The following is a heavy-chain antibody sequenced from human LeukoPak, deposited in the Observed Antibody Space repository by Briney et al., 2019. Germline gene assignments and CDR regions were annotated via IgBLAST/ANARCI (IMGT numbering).Heavy chain of an antibody. CDR1: GFIFTDYG. D-gene: IGHD3-10*01. V-gene: IGHV3-23*01. CDR2: ISGSGTVT. Sequence: GGSLRLSCEASGFIFTDYGMTWVRQAPGKGLEWVAEISGSGTVTEYSDSVRGRFTISRDTSKNTLSLQMNSLRVEDTAVYYCAKLGTKYSPGFYGENWFDPWGQGTLVTVSS. CDR3: AKLGTKYSPGFYGENWFDP. J-gene: IGHJ5*02.